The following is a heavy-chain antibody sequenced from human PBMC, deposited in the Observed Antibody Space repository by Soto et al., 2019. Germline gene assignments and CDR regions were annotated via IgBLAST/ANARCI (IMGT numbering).Heavy chain of an antibody. J-gene: IGHJ4*02. Sequence: QVQLQESGRGLVKPSDTLSLTCAVSGYSISSSNCWGWIRQPPGKGLEWIGYIYYSGTTYYNPSLKRRVPMSVDTSKNQFSLKLTSVTAVDTAVYYCARREIQGPIDYWGQGTLVTVSS. CDR3: ARREIQGPIDY. CDR2: IYYSGTT. V-gene: IGHV4-28*01. CDR1: GYSISSSNC. D-gene: IGHD1-26*01.